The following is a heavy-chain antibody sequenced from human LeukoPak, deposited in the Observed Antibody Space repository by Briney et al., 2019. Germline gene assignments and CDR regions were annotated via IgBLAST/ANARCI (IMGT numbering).Heavy chain of an antibody. Sequence: QPGGSLRLSCAASGFTFRTYEMHWVRQSPGKGLEWVSYMSSTGDIIYYADSVKGRFTISRDNAKNSLYLQMDSLRAEDTAVYYCARDDGGTHTSSLDYWGQGTLVAVSS. D-gene: IGHD2-2*01. CDR1: GFTFRTYE. CDR2: MSSTGDII. J-gene: IGHJ4*02. CDR3: ARDDGGTHTSSLDY. V-gene: IGHV3-48*03.